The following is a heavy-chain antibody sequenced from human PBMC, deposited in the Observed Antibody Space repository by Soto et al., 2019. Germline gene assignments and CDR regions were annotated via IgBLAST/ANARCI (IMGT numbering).Heavy chain of an antibody. D-gene: IGHD3-16*01. Sequence: QVQLVESGGGVVQPGRSLRLSCAASGFTFSSYGMHWVRQAPGKGLEWVAVISYDGSNKYYADSVKGRFTISRDNSKNTLYLQMNSLRAEDTAVYYCAKAPEPGDSDPWCQGTLVTVSS. CDR3: AKAPEPGDSDP. CDR2: ISYDGSNK. J-gene: IGHJ5*02. CDR1: GFTFSSYG. V-gene: IGHV3-30*18.